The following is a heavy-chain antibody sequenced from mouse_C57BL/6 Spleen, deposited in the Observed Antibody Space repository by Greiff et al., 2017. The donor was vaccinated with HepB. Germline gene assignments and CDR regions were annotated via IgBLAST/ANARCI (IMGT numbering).Heavy chain of an antibody. Sequence: QVQLKESGPGLVQPSQSLSITCTVSGFSLTSYGVHWVRQSPGKGLEWLGVIWSGGSTDYNAAFISRLSISKDNSKSQVFFKMNSLQADDTAIYYCASYGYETWFAYWGQGTLVTVSA. CDR1: GFSLTSYG. CDR3: ASYGYETWFAY. CDR2: IWSGGST. V-gene: IGHV2-2*01. D-gene: IGHD2-2*01. J-gene: IGHJ3*01.